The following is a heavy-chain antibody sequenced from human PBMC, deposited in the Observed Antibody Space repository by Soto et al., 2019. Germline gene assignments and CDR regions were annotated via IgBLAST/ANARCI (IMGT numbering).Heavy chain of an antibody. CDR3: ARGLSRGVVPAARGPNWFDP. CDR2: INHSGST. V-gene: IGHV4-34*01. D-gene: IGHD2-2*01. CDR1: GGSFSGDY. J-gene: IGHJ5*02. Sequence: SETLSLTFAVYGGSFSGDYWSWIRQPPGKGLEWIGEINHSGSTNYNPSLKSRVTISADTSKNQFSLKLSSVTAADTAVYYCARGLSRGVVPAARGPNWFDPWGQGTLVTVSS.